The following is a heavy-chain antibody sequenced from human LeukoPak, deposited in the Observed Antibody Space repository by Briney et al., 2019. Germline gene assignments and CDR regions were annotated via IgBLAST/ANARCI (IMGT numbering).Heavy chain of an antibody. Sequence: SQTLSLTCTVSGGSISSGSYYWSWLRQPAGKGLEWIGRIYTSGSTNYNPSLKSRVTISVDTTKTKFSLKLSSVTAADTSVYYGASDPSQTTLVTGAAFDIWGQGRMVTVSS. CDR1: GGSISSGSYY. J-gene: IGHJ3*02. V-gene: IGHV4-61*02. CDR2: IYTSGST. D-gene: IGHD4-23*01. CDR3: ASDPSQTTLVTGAAFDI.